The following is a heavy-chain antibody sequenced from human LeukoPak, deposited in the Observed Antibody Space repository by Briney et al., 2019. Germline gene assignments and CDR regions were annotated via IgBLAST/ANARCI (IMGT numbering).Heavy chain of an antibody. Sequence: GESLKISCKGSGYSFTSYWIGWVRQMPGKGLEWMGITYPGDSDTRYSPSFQGQVTISADKSIRTAYLQWSSLKASDTAMYYCARLLGGYCSSTSCSSGGYYFDYWGQGTLVTVSS. CDR1: GYSFTSYW. CDR2: TYPGDSDT. D-gene: IGHD2-2*01. V-gene: IGHV5-51*01. CDR3: ARLLGGYCSSTSCSSGGYYFDY. J-gene: IGHJ4*02.